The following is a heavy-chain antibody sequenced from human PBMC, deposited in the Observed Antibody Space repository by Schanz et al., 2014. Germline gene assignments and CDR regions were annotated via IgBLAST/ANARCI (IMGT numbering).Heavy chain of an antibody. V-gene: IGHV3-66*01. J-gene: IGHJ4*03. CDR3: ARGRPAYYFDD. Sequence: EVQLVESGGDLVQPGGSLRLSCSASGFTFSTFAMHWVRQAPGKGLEWVSFIYIGGNTYYADSVKGRFTISRDNSKNTVYIQMNSLRAEDTAVYCCARGRPAYYFDDWGQGTTVTVSS. D-gene: IGHD2-21*01. CDR2: IYIGGNT. CDR1: GFTFSTFA.